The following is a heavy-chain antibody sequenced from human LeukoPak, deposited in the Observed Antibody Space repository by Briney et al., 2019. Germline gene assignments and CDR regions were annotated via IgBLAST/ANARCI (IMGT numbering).Heavy chain of an antibody. Sequence: SESLSLTCAVYGGSFSGYQWTWIRQPPGKGLEWIGEINHSGSTNYNPSLKSRVTISVDTSKNQFSLKLSSVTAADTAVYYCARGAPGYWGQGTLVTVSS. CDR3: ARGAPGY. J-gene: IGHJ4*02. CDR2: INHSGST. CDR1: GGSFSGYQ. V-gene: IGHV4-34*01.